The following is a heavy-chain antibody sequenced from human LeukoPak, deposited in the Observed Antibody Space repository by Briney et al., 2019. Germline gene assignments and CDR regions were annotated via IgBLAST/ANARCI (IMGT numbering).Heavy chain of an antibody. CDR1: GGSISSYY. CDR3: ARAPRGSGWRAFDI. D-gene: IGHD6-19*01. V-gene: IGHV4-59*01. Sequence: SETLSLTCTVSGGSISSYYWSWIRQPPGKGLEWIWYIYYSGSTNYNPSLKSRVTISVDTSKNQFSLKLSSVTAADTAVYYCARAPRGSGWRAFDIWGQGTMVTVSS. CDR2: IYYSGST. J-gene: IGHJ3*02.